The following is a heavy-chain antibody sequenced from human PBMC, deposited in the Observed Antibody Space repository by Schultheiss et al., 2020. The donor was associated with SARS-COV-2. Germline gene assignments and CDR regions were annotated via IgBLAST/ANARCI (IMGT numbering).Heavy chain of an antibody. J-gene: IGHJ3*02. CDR2: IYYSGST. CDR1: GVSISSGGYY. CDR3: ARGSDYGDYERSGVGAFNI. D-gene: IGHD4-17*01. V-gene: IGHV4-31*01. Sequence: SETLSLTCTVSGVSISSGGYYWSWIRQHPGKGLEWIGYIYYSGSTYYNPSLKSLVTISVDTSKNQFSLKLSSVTAADTAVYYCARGSDYGDYERSGVGAFNIWGQGTMVTVSS.